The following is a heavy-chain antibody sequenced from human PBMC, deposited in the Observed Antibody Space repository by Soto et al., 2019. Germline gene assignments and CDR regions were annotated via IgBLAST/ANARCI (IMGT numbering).Heavy chain of an antibody. CDR2: INHSGST. V-gene: IGHV4-34*01. CDR3: ARDTPYCGGDCYGFDI. J-gene: IGHJ3*02. CDR1: GGSFSGYY. D-gene: IGHD2-21*02. Sequence: SETLSLTCAVYGGSFSGYYWNWIRQPPGKGLEWIGEINHSGSTNYNPSLKSRVTISVDTSKNQFSLKLSSVTAADTAVYYCARDTPYCGGDCYGFDILGQGTMVTVSS.